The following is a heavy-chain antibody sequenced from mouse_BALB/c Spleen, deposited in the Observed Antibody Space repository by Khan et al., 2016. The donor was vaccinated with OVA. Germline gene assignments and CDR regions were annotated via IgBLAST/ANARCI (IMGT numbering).Heavy chain of an antibody. J-gene: IGHJ3*01. CDR2: ISPGSGDN. Sequence: QVQLQQPGAELARPGASVKLSCKASGYTFTDFYIDWVKQRTGPGLELIVEISPGSGDNFYNERFQDKATLTANQSSNTASMQLSSLTSEASSVYFWARRNYFGYTFAYWGQGTLVTVSA. D-gene: IGHD1-2*01. CDR1: GYTFTDFY. CDR3: ARRNYFGYTFAY. V-gene: IGHV1-77*01.